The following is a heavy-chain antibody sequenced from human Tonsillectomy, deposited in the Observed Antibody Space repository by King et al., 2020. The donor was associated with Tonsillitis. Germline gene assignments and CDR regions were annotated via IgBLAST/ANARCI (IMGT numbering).Heavy chain of an antibody. CDR3: SKYSSGWSRGGFDY. CDR2: IIPIFGTT. D-gene: IGHD6-19*01. Sequence: LQLVQSGAEVKKPGSSVKVSCKASGGTFSTFAISWVRQAPGQGLEWMGGIIPIFGTTTYPQKFQGRVKITADESTNTAYMDLVSLTSDDTAVYYCSKYSSGWSRGGFDYWGQGTLVTVSS. CDR1: GGTFSTFA. J-gene: IGHJ4*02. V-gene: IGHV1-69*01.